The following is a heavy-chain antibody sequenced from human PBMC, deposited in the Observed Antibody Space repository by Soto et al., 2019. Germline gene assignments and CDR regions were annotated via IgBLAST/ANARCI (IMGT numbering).Heavy chain of an antibody. Sequence: PSETLSLTCTVSGGSISSYYWSWIRQPPGKGLEWIGYIYYSGSTNYNPSLKSRVTISVDTSKNQFSLKLSSVAAADTAVYYWASGGDRLLYDCWGQGTLGTVSS. D-gene: IGHD2-15*01. CDR1: GGSISSYY. CDR3: ASGGDRLLYDC. CDR2: IYYSGST. J-gene: IGHJ4*02. V-gene: IGHV4-59*01.